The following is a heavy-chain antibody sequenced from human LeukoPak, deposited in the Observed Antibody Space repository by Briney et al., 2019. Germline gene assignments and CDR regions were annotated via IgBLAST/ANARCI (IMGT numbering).Heavy chain of an antibody. CDR3: AKDGSGTGRPNYHFDY. CDR2: ISFDEGDK. V-gene: IGHV3-30*04. CDR1: GFTFSSYA. Sequence: PGGSLRLSCAASGFTFSSYAMHWVRQAPGKGLEWVAVISFDEGDKYYADSVKGRFTISRDNSKNTLYLQMNSLRGEDTAVYFCAKDGSGTGRPNYHFDYWGQGTLVTVSS. D-gene: IGHD3-10*01. J-gene: IGHJ4*02.